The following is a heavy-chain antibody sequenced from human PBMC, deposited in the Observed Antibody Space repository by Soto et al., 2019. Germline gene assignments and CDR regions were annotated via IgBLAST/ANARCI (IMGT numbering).Heavy chain of an antibody. CDR2: SSSSSNTI. CDR3: ARGRCVRCGVDV. V-gene: IGHV3-11*01. CDR1: GFTFSDYY. Sequence: QVQLVESGGGLVKPGGSLRLSCAASGFTFSDYYMSWIREAPGKGLEWVSYSSSSSNTIYYADSVKVRFTISWDNARNSLYRQMDSLRADDTAVYYCARGRCVRCGVDVWGKGTTVTVSS. J-gene: IGHJ6*04. D-gene: IGHD4-17*01.